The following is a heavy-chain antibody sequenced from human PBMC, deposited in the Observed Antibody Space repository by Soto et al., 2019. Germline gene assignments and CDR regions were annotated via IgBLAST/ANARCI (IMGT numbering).Heavy chain of an antibody. V-gene: IGHV4-39*01. J-gene: IGHJ5*02. CDR3: VRHLYCSAASCYRNNWFDP. Sequence: SETLSLTCTVSGGSISSSSYYWGWIRQPPGKGLEWIGSIFYSGSTYYNPSLKSRVTISVDTSKNQFSLKLNSVTAADTTVYYCVRHLYCSAASCYRNNWFDPWGQGTLVTVSS. CDR2: IFYSGST. CDR1: GGSISSSSYY. D-gene: IGHD2-15*01.